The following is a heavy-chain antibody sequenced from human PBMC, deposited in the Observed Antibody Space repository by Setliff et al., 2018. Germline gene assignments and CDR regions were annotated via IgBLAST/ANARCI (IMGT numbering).Heavy chain of an antibody. D-gene: IGHD3-16*01. CDR1: GFTFRKHA. CDR2: VSGSGMTR. Sequence: GGSLRLSCTASGFTFRKHALAWVRQAPGKGLQWVSSVSGSGMTRDYTDSVKGRFTISRDNAKNTLYLQMNSLRVDDTAVYYCARDGGGLHYWGQGALVTVSS. CDR3: ARDGGGLHY. V-gene: IGHV3-23*01. J-gene: IGHJ4*02.